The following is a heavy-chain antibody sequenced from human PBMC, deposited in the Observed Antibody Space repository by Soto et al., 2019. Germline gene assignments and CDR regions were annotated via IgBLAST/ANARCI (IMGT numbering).Heavy chain of an antibody. V-gene: IGHV3-11*06. CDR3: ARGGVRGTTSRGQVYN. Sequence: QVQVVESGGGLVKPGGSLRLSCAASGFTFSDYSMTWIRQAPGKGLEWVSYIGTSSDYTNYADSVKGRFTISRDSAKNSLYLQMNSLRAEDTAVYYCARGGVRGTTSRGQVYNWGQGTLVTVSS. CDR1: GFTFSDYS. J-gene: IGHJ4*02. D-gene: IGHD1-7*01. CDR2: IGTSSDYT.